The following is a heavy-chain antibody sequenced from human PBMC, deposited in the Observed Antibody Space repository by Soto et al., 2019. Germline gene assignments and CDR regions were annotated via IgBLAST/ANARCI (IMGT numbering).Heavy chain of an antibody. CDR1: GYTFTGYY. CDR3: AKALSSGGSYYYYGMDV. CDR2: INPNSGGA. V-gene: IGHV1-2*04. Sequence: PAKVSCKASGYTFTGYYMHWVQQSPGQGREWMGWINPNSGGANYAQKFQGWVTMTRDTSISTAYMELSRLRSDDTAVYYCAKALSSGGSYYYYGMDVWGQGTTVTAP. J-gene: IGHJ6*02. D-gene: IGHD2-15*01.